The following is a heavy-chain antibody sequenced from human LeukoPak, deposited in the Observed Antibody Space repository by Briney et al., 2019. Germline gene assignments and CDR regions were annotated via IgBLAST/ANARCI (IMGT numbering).Heavy chain of an antibody. J-gene: IGHJ4*02. D-gene: IGHD3-22*01. Sequence: GGSLRLSCAASGFTFSNHWMSSVRQAPGKGLEWVANIKQDGSEKYYVDSVKGRFTISRDNAKNSLYLQMNSLRAEDTAVYYCAGDRDYYDSSGYLFDYWGQGTLVTVSS. CDR3: AGDRDYYDSSGYLFDY. CDR1: GFTFSNHW. CDR2: IKQDGSEK. V-gene: IGHV3-7*01.